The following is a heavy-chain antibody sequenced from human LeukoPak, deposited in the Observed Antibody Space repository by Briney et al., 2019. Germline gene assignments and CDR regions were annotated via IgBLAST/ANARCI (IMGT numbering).Heavy chain of an antibody. D-gene: IGHD2-15*01. CDR1: GGSISSNY. V-gene: IGHV4-4*09. J-gene: IGHJ3*02. CDR2: IYTSGST. Sequence: SETLSLTCTVSGGSISSNYWSCIRQPPGKGLEWIGYIYTSGSTNYNPSLKSRVTISVDRSKNQFSLKLSSVTAADTAVYYCARELRYCSGGSCYSGAFDIWGQGTMVTVSS. CDR3: ARELRYCSGGSCYSGAFDI.